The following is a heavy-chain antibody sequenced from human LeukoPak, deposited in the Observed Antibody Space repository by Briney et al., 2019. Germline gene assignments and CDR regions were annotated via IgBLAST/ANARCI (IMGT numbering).Heavy chain of an antibody. Sequence: SETLSLTCTVSNGSISYYYWSWIRQPPGKGLEWIGYIYYSGSTDYNSSLRSRVTISVDTSKNQFSLKLTSVTAADTAVYYCARELSSGWSGYYFDYWGQGTLVTVSS. D-gene: IGHD6-19*01. V-gene: IGHV4-59*01. J-gene: IGHJ4*02. CDR2: IYYSGST. CDR3: ARELSSGWSGYYFDY. CDR1: NGSISYYY.